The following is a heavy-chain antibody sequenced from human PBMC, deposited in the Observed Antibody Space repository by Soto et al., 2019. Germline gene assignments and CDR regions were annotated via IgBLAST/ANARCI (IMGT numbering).Heavy chain of an antibody. D-gene: IGHD3-9*01. J-gene: IGHJ4*02. Sequence: GSLRLSCAASGFTFSTYSMNWVRQAPGKGLEWVSYISRSSSTIYYADSVKGRFTISRDNAKNSLYLQMNSLRDEDTAVYYCARGDDILTGSLDYWGQGTLVTVSS. CDR2: ISRSSSTI. V-gene: IGHV3-48*02. CDR3: ARGDDILTGSLDY. CDR1: GFTFSTYS.